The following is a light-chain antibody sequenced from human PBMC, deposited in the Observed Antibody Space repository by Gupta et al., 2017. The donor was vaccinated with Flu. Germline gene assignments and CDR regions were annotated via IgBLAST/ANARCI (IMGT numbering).Light chain of an antibody. CDR2: AAS. Sequence: SLSASVGDRVTITCRASQDISTYLAWYQQKAGKVPKLLIYAASSLQSGVPSRFSGSGSGTTFTLTISSLQPEDVASYYCQKDNSAPQAFGGGTKVEIK. CDR3: QKDNSAPQA. V-gene: IGKV1-27*01. J-gene: IGKJ4*01. CDR1: QDISTY.